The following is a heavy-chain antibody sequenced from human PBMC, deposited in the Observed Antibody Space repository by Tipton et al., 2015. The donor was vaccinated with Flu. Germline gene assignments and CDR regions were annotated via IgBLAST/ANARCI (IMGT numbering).Heavy chain of an antibody. CDR3: ARDSRIAAAGSEDY. CDR2: INPNSGGT. CDR1: GYTFSGYY. J-gene: IGHJ4*02. V-gene: IGHV1-2*06. D-gene: IGHD6-13*01. Sequence: QSGAEVKKPGASVKVSCKASGYTFSGYYMHWVRQAPGQGLEWMGRINPNSGGTNYAQKFQGRVTMTRDTSITTAYMELSSLRSDDTAVYYCARDSRIAAAGSEDYWGQGTLVTVSS.